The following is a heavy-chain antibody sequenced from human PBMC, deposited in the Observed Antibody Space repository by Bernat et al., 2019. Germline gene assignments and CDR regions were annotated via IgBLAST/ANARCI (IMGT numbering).Heavy chain of an antibody. J-gene: IGHJ4*02. CDR2: INHSGST. D-gene: IGHD4-17*01. CDR3: ARAPQTVTKIFDY. CDR1: GGSFSGYY. V-gene: IGHV4-34*01. Sequence: QVQLQQWGAGLLKPSETLSLTCAVYGGSFSGYYWSWIRQPPGKGLEWIGEINHSGSTNYNPSLKSRVTISVDTSKNQFSLKLSSVTAADTAVYYCARAPQTVTKIFDYWGQGTLVTVSS.